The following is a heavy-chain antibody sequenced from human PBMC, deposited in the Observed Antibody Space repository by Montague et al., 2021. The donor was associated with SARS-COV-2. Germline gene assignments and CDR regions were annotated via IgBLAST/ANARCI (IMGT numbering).Heavy chain of an antibody. Sequence: LVKPTQTLTQTCTFSGFSLSTSGMCVSWIRQPPGKGLEWIGYIYYSGSTNYNPSLKSRVTISVDTSKNQFSLKLSSVTAADTAVYYCARAGQQLARYYYYGMDVWGQGTTVTVSS. J-gene: IGHJ6*02. V-gene: IGHV4-61*08. D-gene: IGHD6-13*01. CDR1: GFSLSTSGMC. CDR3: ARAGQQLARYYYYGMDV. CDR2: IYYSGST.